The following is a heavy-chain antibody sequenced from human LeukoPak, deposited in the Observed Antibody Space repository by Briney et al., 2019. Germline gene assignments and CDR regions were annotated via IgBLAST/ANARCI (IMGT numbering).Heavy chain of an antibody. J-gene: IGHJ5*02. Sequence: GGSLRLSCAASGFSFNTYSMNWVRQAPGKGLEWISYISRSDTTLYYADSVKGRFTISRDNAKNSLYLQMNSLRDEDTAVYYCVRTGDSSGYYVWLDPWGQGILVTVSS. CDR3: VRTGDSSGYYVWLDP. CDR1: GFSFNTYS. V-gene: IGHV3-48*02. D-gene: IGHD1-26*01. CDR2: ISRSDTTL.